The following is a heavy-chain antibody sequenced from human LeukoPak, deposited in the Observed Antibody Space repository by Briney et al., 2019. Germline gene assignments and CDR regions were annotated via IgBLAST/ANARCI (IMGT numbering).Heavy chain of an antibody. CDR3: ARESYYDSSGPGGGALNYFDY. Sequence: SVKVSCKGSGGTFSSYAISWVRQAPGQGLEWMGGIIPIFGTANYAQKFQGRVTITTDESTSTAYMELSSLRSEDTAVYYCARESYYDSSGPGGGALNYFDYWGQGTLVTVSS. CDR2: IIPIFGTA. J-gene: IGHJ4*02. D-gene: IGHD3-22*01. CDR1: GGTFSSYA. V-gene: IGHV1-69*05.